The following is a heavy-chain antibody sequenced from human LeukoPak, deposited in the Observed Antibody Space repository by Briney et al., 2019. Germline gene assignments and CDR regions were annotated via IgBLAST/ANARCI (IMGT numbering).Heavy chain of an antibody. CDR2: IKSKTDGGTT. D-gene: IGHD5-18*01. Sequence: PGRSLRLSCAASGFTFSSYGMHWVRQAPGKGLEWVGRIKSKTDGGTTDYGAPVKGRFTISRDDSKNTLYLQMNSLKTEDTAVYYCTSLGHSYADYWGQGTLVTVSS. CDR3: TSLGHSYADY. J-gene: IGHJ4*02. CDR1: GFTFSSYG. V-gene: IGHV3-15*01.